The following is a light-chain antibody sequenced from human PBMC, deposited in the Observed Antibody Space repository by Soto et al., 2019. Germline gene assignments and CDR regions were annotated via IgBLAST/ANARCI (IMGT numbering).Light chain of an antibody. V-gene: IGKV3-20*01. CDR3: QQYGGSPRYT. Sequence: EVVLTQSPGTLSLSRGERATLSCRASQHLSSSSLAWYQQKPGQAPSLLIYATTYRAAGVPDRFSGSGSWTDFTLTIGRLEPEDFAVYYCQQYGGSPRYTFGQGTKLEI. CDR1: QHLSSSS. J-gene: IGKJ2*01. CDR2: ATT.